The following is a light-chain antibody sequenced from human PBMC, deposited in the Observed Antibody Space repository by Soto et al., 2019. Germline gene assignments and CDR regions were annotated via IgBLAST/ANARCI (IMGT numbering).Light chain of an antibody. J-gene: IGKJ2*01. V-gene: IGKV3-15*01. CDR3: KQYNNWPYT. Sequence: EIVMTQSPATLSVSPGERATLSCRTSQSVSSNLAWYQQKPGQAPRLLIYGASTRATGIPARFSGSGSGTEFTLTISSLQSEDFAVYYCKQYNNWPYTFGQGTKVDIK. CDR1: QSVSSN. CDR2: GAS.